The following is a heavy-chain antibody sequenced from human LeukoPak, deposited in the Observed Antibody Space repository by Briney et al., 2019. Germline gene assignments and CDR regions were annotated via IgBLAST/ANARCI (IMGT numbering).Heavy chain of an antibody. V-gene: IGHV4-61*08. CDR3: ARDQQLVGYFDY. Sequence: SETLSLTCTVSGASVSSSGYHWMWIRQPPGKGLEYIGNILYSGRIDYKPSLQSRATISLDTSNNQFSLTLRSVTAADTAVYYCARDQQLVGYFDYWGQGTLVTVSS. D-gene: IGHD6-13*01. CDR2: ILYSGRI. CDR1: GASVSSSGYH. J-gene: IGHJ4*02.